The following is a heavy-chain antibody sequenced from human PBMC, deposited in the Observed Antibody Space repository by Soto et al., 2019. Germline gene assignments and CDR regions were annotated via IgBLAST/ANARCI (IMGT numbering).Heavy chain of an antibody. D-gene: IGHD3-16*02. V-gene: IGHV1-18*01. CDR2: ISAYNGNT. Sequence: ASVKVSCKASGYTFTSYGISWVRQAPGQGLEWMGWISAYNGNTNYAQKLQGRVTMTTDTSTSTAYMELRSLRSDDTAVYYCARDRHLRLGELSFNWFDPWGQGTLVTVSS. CDR1: GYTFTSYG. J-gene: IGHJ5*02. CDR3: ARDRHLRLGELSFNWFDP.